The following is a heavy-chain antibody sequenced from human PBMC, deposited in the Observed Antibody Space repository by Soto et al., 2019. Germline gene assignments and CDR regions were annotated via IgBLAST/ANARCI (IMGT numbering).Heavy chain of an antibody. CDR1: GGTFSSYT. CDR3: AKKGSPSGDHSNWYFDL. D-gene: IGHD7-27*01. CDR2: IIPILGIA. J-gene: IGHJ2*01. V-gene: IGHV1-69*02. Sequence: ASVKVSCKASGGTFSSYTISWVRQAPGQGLEWMGRIIPILGIANYAQKFQGRVTITADKSTSTAYMELSSLRSEDTAVYYCAKKGSPSGDHSNWYFDLWGRGTLVTVSS.